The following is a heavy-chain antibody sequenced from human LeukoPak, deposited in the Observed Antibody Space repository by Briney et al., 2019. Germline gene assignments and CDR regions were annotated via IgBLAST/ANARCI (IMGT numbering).Heavy chain of an antibody. CDR2: ICSSGTT. Sequence: SETLSLTCTVSGGSIRTYCWIWIRQADGKGLEWVGRICSSGTTIYNPSPQSRVIMSLDMSNNQFSLILTSGAAADAAVYYCARDRGTDGSDQLDPWGQGILVTVSS. D-gene: IGHD5-24*01. V-gene: IGHV4-4*07. CDR1: GGSIRTYC. CDR3: ARDRGTDGSDQLDP. J-gene: IGHJ5*02.